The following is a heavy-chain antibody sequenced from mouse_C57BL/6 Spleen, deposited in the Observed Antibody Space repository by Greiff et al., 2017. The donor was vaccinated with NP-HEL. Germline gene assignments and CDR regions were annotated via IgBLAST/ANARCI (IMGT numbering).Heavy chain of an antibody. CDR3: ARHREGLLRYFDD. CDR2: ISSGGSYT. CDR1: GFTFSSYG. J-gene: IGHJ2*01. Sequence: EVQGVESGGDLVKPGGSLKLSCAASGFTFSSYGMSWVRQTPDKRLEWVATISSGGSYTYYPDSVKGRFTISRDNAKNTLYLQLSSMKSEDTVMYYCARHREGLLRYFDDWGQGTTLTVSS. V-gene: IGHV5-6*01. D-gene: IGHD2-3*01.